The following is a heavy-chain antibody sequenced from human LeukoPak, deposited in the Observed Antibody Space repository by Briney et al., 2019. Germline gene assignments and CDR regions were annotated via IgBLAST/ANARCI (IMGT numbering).Heavy chain of an antibody. J-gene: IGHJ4*02. CDR1: GGSISSGDYY. CDR2: IYYSGST. CDR3: ATQNDDSSGYDYSDY. D-gene: IGHD3-22*01. Sequence: PSQTLSLTCTVSGGSISSGDYYWSWIRQPPGKGLEWIGYIYYSGSTYYNPSLKSRVTISVDTSKNQFSLKLSSVTAADTAVYYCATQNDDSSGYDYSDYWGQGTLVTVSS. V-gene: IGHV4-30-4*01.